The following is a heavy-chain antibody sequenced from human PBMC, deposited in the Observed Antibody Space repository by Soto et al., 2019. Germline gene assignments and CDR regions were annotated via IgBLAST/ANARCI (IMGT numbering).Heavy chain of an antibody. CDR1: GGSISSYY. Sequence: SEPLSLTCTVSGGSISSYYWSWIRQPPGKGLEWIGYIYYSGSTNYNPSLKSRVTISVDTSKNQFSLKLSSVTAADTAVYYCARGERTNWNYVYWGQGTLVTVSS. CDR3: ARGERTNWNYVY. J-gene: IGHJ4*02. D-gene: IGHD1-7*01. CDR2: IYYSGST. V-gene: IGHV4-59*01.